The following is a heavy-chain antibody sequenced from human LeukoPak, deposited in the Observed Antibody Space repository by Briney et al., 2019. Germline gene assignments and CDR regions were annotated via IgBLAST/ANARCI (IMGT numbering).Heavy chain of an antibody. D-gene: IGHD1-26*01. Sequence: GGSLRLSCAASGFIFDNYAMHWVRQAPGKGPEWLSLIRGDANTRYYGDSMKGRITISTDNSKNSLYLHMNSVRTEDTALYYCAKDIGTGWDLDYWGQGTLVTVSS. CDR3: AKDIGTGWDLDY. J-gene: IGHJ4*02. CDR1: GFIFDNYA. CDR2: IRGDANTR. V-gene: IGHV3-43*02.